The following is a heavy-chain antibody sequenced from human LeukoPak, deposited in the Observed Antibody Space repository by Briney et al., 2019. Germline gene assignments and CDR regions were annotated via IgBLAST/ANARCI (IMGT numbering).Heavy chain of an antibody. J-gene: IGHJ3*02. Sequence: ASVKVSCKASGYTFTSYDINWVRQATGQGLEWKGWMNPNSGNTGYAQKLQGRVTMTTDTSTSTAYMELRSLRSDDTAVYYCARGDPSDTAMVDDAFDIWGQGTMVTVSS. D-gene: IGHD5-18*01. V-gene: IGHV1-8*01. CDR2: MNPNSGNT. CDR1: GYTFTSYD. CDR3: ARGDPSDTAMVDDAFDI.